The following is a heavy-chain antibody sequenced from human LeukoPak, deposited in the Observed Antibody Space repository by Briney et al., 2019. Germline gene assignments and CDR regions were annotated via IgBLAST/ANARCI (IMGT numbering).Heavy chain of an antibody. CDR3: ASTYSGYDGPRY. D-gene: IGHD5-12*01. CDR1: GGTFSSYA. V-gene: IGHV1-69*06. J-gene: IGHJ4*02. Sequence: PVTVSCKASGGTFSSYAISWVRQAPGQGLEWMGGIIPIFGTANYAQKFQGRVTITADKSTSTAYMELSSLRSEDTAVYYCASTYSGYDGPRYWGQGTLVTVSS. CDR2: IIPIFGTA.